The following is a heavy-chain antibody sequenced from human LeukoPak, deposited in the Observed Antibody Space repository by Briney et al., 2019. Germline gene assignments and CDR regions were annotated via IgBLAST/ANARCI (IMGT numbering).Heavy chain of an antibody. J-gene: IGHJ4*02. CDR3: ARGNLPSSSWYE. D-gene: IGHD6-13*01. CDR1: GGSFSGYY. Sequence: SETLSLTCAVYGGSFSGYYWSWIRQPPGKGLEWIGEINHSGSTNYNPSLKSRVTISVDTSKNQFSLKLSSVTAADTAVYYCARGNLPSSSWYERGQGTLVTVSS. CDR2: INHSGST. V-gene: IGHV4-34*01.